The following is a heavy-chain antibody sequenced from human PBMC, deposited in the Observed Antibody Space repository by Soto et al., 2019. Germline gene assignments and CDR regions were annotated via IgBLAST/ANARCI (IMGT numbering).Heavy chain of an antibody. Sequence: GGSLRLSCAASGFSFSDYTMNWFRQAPGKGLEWGSSITGSGDYTYYSGSVTGRFTISRANAINSLFLQMNSLRGEDTAVYYCARVHEYPSGWSHGMDVWGQGTTVTVSS. CDR2: ITGSGDYT. D-gene: IGHD6-19*01. V-gene: IGHV3-21*01. J-gene: IGHJ6*02. CDR1: GFSFSDYT. CDR3: ARVHEYPSGWSHGMDV.